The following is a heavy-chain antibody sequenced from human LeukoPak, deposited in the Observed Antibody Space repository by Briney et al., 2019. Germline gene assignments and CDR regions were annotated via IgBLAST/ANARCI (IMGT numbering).Heavy chain of an antibody. CDR1: GGSIGSYY. CDR2: IYTSGST. J-gene: IGHJ3*02. Sequence: SETLFLTCTVSGGSIGSYYWSWIRQPAGKGLEWIGRIYTSGSTNYNPSLKSRVTMSVDTSKNQFSLKLSSVTAADTAVYYCARDSPPMIYAFDIWGQGTMVTVSS. CDR3: ARDSPPMIYAFDI. D-gene: IGHD3-22*01. V-gene: IGHV4-4*07.